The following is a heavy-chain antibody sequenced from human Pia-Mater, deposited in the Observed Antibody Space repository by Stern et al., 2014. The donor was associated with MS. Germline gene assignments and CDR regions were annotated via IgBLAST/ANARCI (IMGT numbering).Heavy chain of an antibody. D-gene: IGHD6-13*01. CDR3: ARGSRASSSWYPYYFDY. CDR2: IYYSGST. Sequence: QLQLQESGPGLVKPSETLSLTCTVYGGSISNYYWSWIRQPPGKGLEWIGYIYYSGSTNYNPSLKSRVTISVDTSKNQFSLKLSSVTAADTAVYYCARGSRASSSWYPYYFDYWGQGTLVTVSS. V-gene: IGHV4-59*01. J-gene: IGHJ4*02. CDR1: GGSISNYY.